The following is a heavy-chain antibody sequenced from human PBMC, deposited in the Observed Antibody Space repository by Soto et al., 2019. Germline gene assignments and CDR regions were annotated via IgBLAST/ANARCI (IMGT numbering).Heavy chain of an antibody. CDR1: GLTVSSNY. Sequence: EVQLVETGGGLIQPGGSLRLSCAASGLTVSSNYMSWVRQAPGKGLEWVSIIYSGGSTYYADSVKGRFTISRDNSKNTLYLQMNSLRAEDTSVYYCARERADYWGQGILVTVSS. J-gene: IGHJ4*02. CDR3: ARERADY. V-gene: IGHV3-53*02. CDR2: IYSGGST.